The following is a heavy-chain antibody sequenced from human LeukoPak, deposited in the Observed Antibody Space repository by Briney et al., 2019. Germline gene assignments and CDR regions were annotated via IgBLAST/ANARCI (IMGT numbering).Heavy chain of an antibody. V-gene: IGHV3-74*01. J-gene: IGHJ4*02. CDR3: ARGTATTAGIDF. D-gene: IGHD1/OR15-1a*01. CDR2: INTEGAST. CDR1: GFAFISYW. Sequence: GALRLSCTASGFAFISYWMFWVRQAPGKGLVWVSQINTEGASTTYGDPAKGRFTTSRDNAKNTLYLQMNSLRVEDTAVYYCARGTATTAGIDFWGQGTLVTVSS.